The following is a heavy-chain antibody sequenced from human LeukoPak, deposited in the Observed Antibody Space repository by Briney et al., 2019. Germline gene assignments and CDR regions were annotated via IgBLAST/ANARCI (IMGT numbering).Heavy chain of an antibody. CDR2: IKSDGTIT. CDR3: TRGALGFDY. Sequence: PGGSLRLSCAASGFTFSSNWMHWVRQAPGKGLVWVSRIKSDGTITSYADSVKGRFTISRDNAKNTLYLQMNSLRAEDTAVYYCTRGALGFDYWGQGTLVTVSS. CDR1: GFTFSSNW. J-gene: IGHJ4*02. V-gene: IGHV3-74*01.